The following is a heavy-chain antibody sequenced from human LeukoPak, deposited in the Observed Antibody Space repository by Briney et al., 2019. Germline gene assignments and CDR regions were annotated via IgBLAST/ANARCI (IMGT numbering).Heavy chain of an antibody. CDR3: ARDRYDAFDI. V-gene: IGHV4-59*01. J-gene: IGHJ3*02. D-gene: IGHD1-1*01. CDR2: IYYSGST. Sequence: SETLSLTCTVSGGSISSYYWSWIRQPPGKGLEWIGYIYYSGSTNYNPSLKSQVTISVDTSKNQFSLKLSSVTAADTAVYYCARDRYDAFDIWGQGTMVTVSS. CDR1: GGSISSYY.